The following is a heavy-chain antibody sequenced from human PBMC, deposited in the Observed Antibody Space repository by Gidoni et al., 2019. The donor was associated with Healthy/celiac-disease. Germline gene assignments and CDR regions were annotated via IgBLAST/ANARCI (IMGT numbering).Heavy chain of an antibody. CDR3: VKDHIAVRYYYGSGRGDAFDI. J-gene: IGHJ3*02. D-gene: IGHD3-10*01. CDR1: GFTFSSYA. Sequence: EVQLVESGGGLVQPGGSLRLSCSASGFTFSSYAMHWVRQAPGKGLEYVSAISSNGGSTYYADSVKGRFTISRDNSKNTLYLQMSSLRAEDTAVYYCVKDHIAVRYYYGSGRGDAFDIWGQGTMVTVSS. V-gene: IGHV3-64D*06. CDR2: ISSNGGST.